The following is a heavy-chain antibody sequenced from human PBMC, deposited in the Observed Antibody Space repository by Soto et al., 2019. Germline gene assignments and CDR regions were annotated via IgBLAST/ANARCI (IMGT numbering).Heavy chain of an antibody. CDR3: ARDLRIASPRDP. D-gene: IGHD2-15*01. CDR2: ISSSSSTI. J-gene: IGHJ5*02. Sequence: GGSLRLSCAASGFTFSTYSMNWVRQAPGKGLEWVSYISSSSSTIFYADSVKGRFTISRDNAKSSLYLQMNSLRAEDTAVYYCARDLRIASPRDPWGQGTLVTVSS. V-gene: IGHV3-48*01. CDR1: GFTFSTYS.